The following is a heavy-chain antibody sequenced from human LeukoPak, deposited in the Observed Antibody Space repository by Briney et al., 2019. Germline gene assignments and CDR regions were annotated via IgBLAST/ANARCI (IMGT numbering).Heavy chain of an antibody. D-gene: IGHD2-2*01. Sequence: ASVKVSCKASGYTFTGYYMHWVRQAPGQGLEWMGWMNPNSGGTNYAQKFQGRVTMTRDTSISTAYMELSRLRSDDTAVYYCARGTRRSCSSTSCSYYYMDVWGKGTTVTVSS. CDR3: ARGTRRSCSSTSCSYYYMDV. CDR2: MNPNSGGT. V-gene: IGHV1-2*02. J-gene: IGHJ6*03. CDR1: GYTFTGYY.